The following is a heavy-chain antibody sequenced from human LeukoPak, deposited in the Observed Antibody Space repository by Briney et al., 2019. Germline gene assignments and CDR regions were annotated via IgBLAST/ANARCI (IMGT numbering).Heavy chain of an antibody. Sequence: GGSLRLSCAASGFTFSSYAIHWVRQAPGKGLEWVTFISYDGSNKYYADSVRGRFTISRDFSKNTVHLQMNSLRVEDTAVYYCARTFDLGYGSGYYYGMDVWGQGTTLTVSS. J-gene: IGHJ6*02. CDR2: ISYDGSNK. CDR1: GFTFSSYA. CDR3: ARTFDLGYGSGYYYGMDV. D-gene: IGHD3-10*01. V-gene: IGHV3-30-3*01.